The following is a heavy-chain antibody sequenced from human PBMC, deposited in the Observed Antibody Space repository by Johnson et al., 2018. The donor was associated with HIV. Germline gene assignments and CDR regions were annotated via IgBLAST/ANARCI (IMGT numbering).Heavy chain of an antibody. D-gene: IGHD3-16*01. CDR1: GFTFSSYG. CDR3: AKEKDYGAFDI. CDR2: INWNGGST. Sequence: QEQLVESGGGVVQPGRSLRLSCAASGFTFSSYGMHWVRQAPGKGLEWVSGINWNGGSTGYADSVKGRFTISRDNSKNTLYLQMNSLRAEDTAMYYCAKEKDYGAFDIWGQGTMVTVSS. J-gene: IGHJ3*02. V-gene: IGHV3-NL1*01.